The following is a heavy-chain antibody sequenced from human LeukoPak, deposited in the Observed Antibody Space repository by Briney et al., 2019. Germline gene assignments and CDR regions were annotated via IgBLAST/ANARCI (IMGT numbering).Heavy chain of an antibody. CDR2: ISSGSSTI. CDR3: ARVGYYADDAFDI. Sequence: PGGSLRLSCAASGFNFNSYSMNWVRQAPGKGLEWVSYISSGSSTIYYADSVKGRFTISRDNAKNSLYLQMNSLRAEDTAVYYCARVGYYADDAFDIWGQGTMVTVSS. CDR1: GFNFNSYS. D-gene: IGHD3-10*01. J-gene: IGHJ3*02. V-gene: IGHV3-48*01.